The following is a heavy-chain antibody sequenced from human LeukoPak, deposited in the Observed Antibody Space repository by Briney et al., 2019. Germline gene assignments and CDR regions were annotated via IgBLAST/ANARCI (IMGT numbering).Heavy chain of an antibody. CDR2: IYRSGST. J-gene: IGHJ4*02. D-gene: IGHD6-13*01. CDR1: GGSISSSNW. Sequence: PSGTLSLTCAVSGGSISSSNWWSWVRQPPGKGLEWIGEIYRSGSTNYNPSLKSRVTISIDTSKNQFSLKLSSVTAADTAVYYCARGPLAAPLISWGQGTLVTVSS. V-gene: IGHV4-4*02. CDR3: ARGPLAAPLIS.